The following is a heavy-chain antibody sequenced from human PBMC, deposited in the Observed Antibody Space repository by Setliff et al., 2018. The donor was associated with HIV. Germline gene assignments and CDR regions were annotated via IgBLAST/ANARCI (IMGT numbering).Heavy chain of an antibody. CDR1: GYTFTSYD. D-gene: IGHD3-22*01. Sequence: ASVKVSCKASGYTFTSYDINWVRQATGQGLEWMGWMNPNSGNTGYAQKFQGRVTITRSTSISTAYMDLSSLRSEDTAVYYCARPNYYDSSGSFDYWGQGTLVTVSS. V-gene: IGHV1-8*03. J-gene: IGHJ4*02. CDR3: ARPNYYDSSGSFDY. CDR2: MNPNSGNT.